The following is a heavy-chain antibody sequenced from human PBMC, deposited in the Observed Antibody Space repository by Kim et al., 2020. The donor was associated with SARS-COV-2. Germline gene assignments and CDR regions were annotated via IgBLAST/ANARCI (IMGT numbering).Heavy chain of an antibody. V-gene: IGHV3-30-3*01. CDR2: ISYDGSNK. Sequence: GGSLRLSCAASGFTFSSYAMHWVRQAPGKGLEWVAVISYDGSNKYYADSVKGRFTISRDNSKNTLYLQMNSLRAEDTAVYYCARVRSRSRVFDYWGQGTLVTVSS. CDR3: ARVRSRSRVFDY. D-gene: IGHD6-6*01. CDR1: GFTFSSYA. J-gene: IGHJ4*02.